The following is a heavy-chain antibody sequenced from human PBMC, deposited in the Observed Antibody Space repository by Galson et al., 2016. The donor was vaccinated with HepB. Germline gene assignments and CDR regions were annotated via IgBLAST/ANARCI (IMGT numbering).Heavy chain of an antibody. D-gene: IGHD3-16*01. CDR3: AGGTYHNWFDA. V-gene: IGHV3-7*03. CDR1: GFTSSTYW. J-gene: IGHJ5*02. CDR2: IKQDGSQK. Sequence: SLRLSCAASGFTSSTYWVNWVRQAPGKGLEWVASIKQDGSQKFSVDSVKGRFTISRDDAKNSLYLQMSSLRADDTAVYYCAGGTYHNWFDAWGQGTLVTVSS.